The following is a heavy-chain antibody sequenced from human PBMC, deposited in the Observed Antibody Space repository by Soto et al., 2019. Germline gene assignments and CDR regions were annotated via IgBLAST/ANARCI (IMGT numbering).Heavy chain of an antibody. J-gene: IGHJ5*02. CDR2: IYSSGST. D-gene: IGHD3-3*01. CDR3: ARGQRFSDWFDP. V-gene: IGHV4-4*07. CDR1: GGAISGHY. Sequence: SETLSLTCTVTGGAISGHYWTWIRQSDGEGLEWIGRIYSSGSTNYNPSLKSRVTISLDTSMNYFSLRLSSITAADTAVYYCARGQRFSDWFDPWGQGTLVTVSS.